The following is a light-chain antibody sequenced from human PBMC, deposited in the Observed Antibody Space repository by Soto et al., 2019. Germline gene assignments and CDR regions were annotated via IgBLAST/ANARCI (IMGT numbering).Light chain of an antibody. V-gene: IGKV4-1*01. CDR2: WAS. CDR3: QQYYSTPYT. J-gene: IGKJ2*01. Sequence: DIVMTQSPDSLAVSLGERATINCKSSQSVLLNSNNKNYLAWYQQKPRQPPKLLIYWASTRESGVPDRFSGSGSGTDFTLTISSLQAEDVAVYYCQQYYSTPYTFGQGTKLEIK. CDR1: QSVLLNSNNKNY.